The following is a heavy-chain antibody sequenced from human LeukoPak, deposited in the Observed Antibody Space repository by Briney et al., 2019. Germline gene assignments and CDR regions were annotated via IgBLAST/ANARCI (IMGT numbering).Heavy chain of an antibody. CDR3: TRSFRNISPYYYFDY. CDR1: GFTFSNAW. J-gene: IGHJ4*02. V-gene: IGHV3-15*01. Sequence: NAGGSLRLSCAAPGFTFSNAWMSWVRQAPGKGLEWLGRIKSKTDGATTDYAAPVKGTFTISRDDSKNIAYLQMHSLETEDTAVYFCTRSFRNISPYYYFDYWGQGTLVTVSS. D-gene: IGHD2/OR15-2a*01. CDR2: IKSKTDGATT.